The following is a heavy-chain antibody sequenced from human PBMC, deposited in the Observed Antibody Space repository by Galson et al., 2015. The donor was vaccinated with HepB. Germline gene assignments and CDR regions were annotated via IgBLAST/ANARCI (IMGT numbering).Heavy chain of an antibody. CDR3: ARAWITMIVVVTNYYYYGMDV. CDR2: IIPIFGTA. Sequence: SVKVSCKASGGTFSSYAISWVRQAPGQGLEWMGGIIPIFGTANYAQKFQGRVTITADESTSTAYMELSSLRSEDTAVYYCARAWITMIVVVTNYYYYGMDVWGQGTTVTVSS. V-gene: IGHV1-69*13. J-gene: IGHJ6*02. CDR1: GGTFSSYA. D-gene: IGHD3-22*01.